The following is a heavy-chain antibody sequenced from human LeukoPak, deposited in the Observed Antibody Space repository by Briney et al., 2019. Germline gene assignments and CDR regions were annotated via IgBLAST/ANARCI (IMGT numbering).Heavy chain of an antibody. CDR1: GGSISSYY. V-gene: IGHV4-59*12. CDR3: ARAVGTSRNFFDC. J-gene: IGHJ4*02. CDR2: IYYSGST. Sequence: PSETLSLTCTVSGGSISSYYWSWIRQPPGKGLEWIGYIYYSGSTNYNPSLKSRVTISVDTSKNQFSLNLSSVTAADTAMYYCARAVGTSRNFFDCWGQGTLVTVSS. D-gene: IGHD4-23*01.